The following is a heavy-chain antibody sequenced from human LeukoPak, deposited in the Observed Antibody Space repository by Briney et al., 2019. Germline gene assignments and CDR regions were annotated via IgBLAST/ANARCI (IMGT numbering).Heavy chain of an antibody. V-gene: IGHV4-59*08. Sequence: GSLRLSCAASGFTFSSYWMSWVRQAPGKGLEWIGYIYYSGSTNYNPSLKSRVTISVDTSKNQFSLKLTSVTAADTAVYYCAVGNCPTTSCYPGVAFDIWGQGTMVTVSS. D-gene: IGHD2-2*01. CDR3: AVGNCPTTSCYPGVAFDI. J-gene: IGHJ3*02. CDR1: GFTFSSYW. CDR2: IYYSGST.